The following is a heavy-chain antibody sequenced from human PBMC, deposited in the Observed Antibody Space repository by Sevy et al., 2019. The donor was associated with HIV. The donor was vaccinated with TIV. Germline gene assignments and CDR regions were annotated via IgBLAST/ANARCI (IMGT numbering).Heavy chain of an antibody. CDR2: ISGSGGSGDKT. Sequence: GGSLRLSCAASGFTFSNYAMNWVRQAPGKGLEWVSGISGSGGSGDKTNYADSVKGRFTISRDDSKNSLYLQLNSLRAEDTAIYYCARKYDSSGYFDYWGQGTLVTVSP. D-gene: IGHD3-22*01. V-gene: IGHV3-23*01. J-gene: IGHJ4*02. CDR3: ARKYDSSGYFDY. CDR1: GFTFSNYA.